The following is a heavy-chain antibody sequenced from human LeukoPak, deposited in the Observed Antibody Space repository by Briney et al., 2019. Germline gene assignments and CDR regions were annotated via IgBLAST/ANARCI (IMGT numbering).Heavy chain of an antibody. J-gene: IGHJ5*02. CDR3: ARDPYCGGDCYSP. V-gene: IGHV1-46*01. CDR2: INPSGGST. D-gene: IGHD2-21*02. Sequence: ASVKVSCKASGYTFTSYYMHWVRQAPGQGLEWMGIINPSGGSTSYAQKFQGRVTMTRDMSTSTAYMELSRLRSDDMAVYYCARDPYCGGDCYSPWGQGTLVTVSS. CDR1: GYTFTSYY.